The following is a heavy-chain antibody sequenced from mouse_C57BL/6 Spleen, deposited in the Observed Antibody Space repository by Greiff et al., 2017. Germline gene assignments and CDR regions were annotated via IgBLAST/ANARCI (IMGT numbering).Heavy chain of an antibody. CDR1: GYSFTGYY. Sequence: EVQLQQSGPELVKPGASVKISCKASGYSFTGYYMNWVKQSPEKSLEWIGEINPSTGGTTYNQKFKAKATLTVDKSSSTAYMQLKSLTSEDSAVYYCARPNYYGSSPETWFAYWGQGTLVTVSA. D-gene: IGHD1-1*01. V-gene: IGHV1-42*01. CDR2: INPSTGGT. J-gene: IGHJ3*01. CDR3: ARPNYYGSSPETWFAY.